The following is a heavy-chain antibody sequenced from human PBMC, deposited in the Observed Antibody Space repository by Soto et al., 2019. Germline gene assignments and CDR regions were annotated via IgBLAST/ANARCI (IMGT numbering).Heavy chain of an antibody. D-gene: IGHD3-10*01. CDR2: INPNSGNI. J-gene: IGHJ4*02. CDR1: GDTLTTYD. V-gene: IGHV1-8*01. Sequence: ASVKVSCKASGDTLTTYDINWVRQATGHGLEWMGWINPNSGNIGYAQRFQGRVTMTRDTAIRTAYMEVSSLRSDDTAVYYCARGRASGSYYLLDYWSRGTLVTVSS. CDR3: ARGRASGSYYLLDY.